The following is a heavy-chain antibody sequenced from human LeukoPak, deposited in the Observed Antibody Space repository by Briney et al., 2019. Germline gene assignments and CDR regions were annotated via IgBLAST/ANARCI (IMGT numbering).Heavy chain of an antibody. V-gene: IGHV3-53*01. J-gene: IGHJ6*02. D-gene: IGHD6-19*01. CDR2: MYADGST. CDR3: ARDRYRSGCMDV. Sequence: GGSLRLSCAASGLTVGINYMSWVRQAPGKGLGWVSFMYADGSTDYADSVKGRFTISRDNSKNTLYLQMNTLRAEDTAIYYCARDRYRSGCMDVWGQGTTATVS. CDR1: GLTVGINY.